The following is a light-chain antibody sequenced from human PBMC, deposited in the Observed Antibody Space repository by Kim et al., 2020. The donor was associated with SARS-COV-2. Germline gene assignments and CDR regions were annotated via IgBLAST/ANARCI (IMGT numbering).Light chain of an antibody. CDR2: GKN. V-gene: IGLV3-19*01. Sequence: VALGQTVRSTCQGDSLRSYYATRYQQKPGQAPIVVIYGKNNRPSGIPDRFSGSSSGNTASLTITVTQAGDEADYYCNSRDSNDNVVFGGGTQLTVL. CDR3: NSRDSNDNVV. CDR1: SLRSYY. J-gene: IGLJ2*01.